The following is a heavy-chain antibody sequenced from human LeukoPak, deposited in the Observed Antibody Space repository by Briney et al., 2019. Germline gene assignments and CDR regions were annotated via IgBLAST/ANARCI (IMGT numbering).Heavy chain of an antibody. Sequence: GGSLRLSCVVFGITLSNYGMSWVRQAPGKGLEWVSGISERGGSTNYADSVKGRFIISRDTSKNTVYLQMNSLRAEDTAVYYCSRGGHGYHSRGYYYVDIDYWGQGTLVTVSS. V-gene: IGHV3-23*01. CDR3: SRGGHGYHSRGYYYVDIDY. D-gene: IGHD3-22*01. CDR1: GITLSNYG. J-gene: IGHJ4*02. CDR2: ISERGGST.